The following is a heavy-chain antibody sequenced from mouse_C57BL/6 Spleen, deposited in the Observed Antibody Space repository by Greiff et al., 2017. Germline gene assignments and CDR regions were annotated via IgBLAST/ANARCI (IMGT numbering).Heavy chain of an antibody. D-gene: IGHD2-5*01. V-gene: IGHV14-2*01. CDR1: GFNIKDYY. CDR3: ARDYYNNYSWFAY. Sequence: VQLKQSGAELVKPGASVTLSCTASGFNIKDYYMHWVKQRTEQGLEWIGRIDPEDGETKYAPKFKGKATITADTSSSTAYLQLSSLTSEDTAVYYFARDYYNNYSWFAYWGQGALGTVSA. J-gene: IGHJ3*01. CDR2: IDPEDGET.